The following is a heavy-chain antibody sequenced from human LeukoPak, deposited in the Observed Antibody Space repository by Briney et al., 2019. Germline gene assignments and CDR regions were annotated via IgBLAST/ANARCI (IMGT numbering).Heavy chain of an antibody. CDR2: ISFDGSNT. CDR3: AKDSNAYSSGWYFY. D-gene: IGHD6-19*01. V-gene: IGHV3-30-3*01. Sequence: GGSLRLSCAASGFNFANYAMHWVRQAPGKGLEWVAIISFDGSNTYYADSVKGRFTISRDNSKNTLYLQMNSLRAEDTAVYYCAKDSNAYSSGWYFYWGQGTLVTVSS. CDR1: GFNFANYA. J-gene: IGHJ4*02.